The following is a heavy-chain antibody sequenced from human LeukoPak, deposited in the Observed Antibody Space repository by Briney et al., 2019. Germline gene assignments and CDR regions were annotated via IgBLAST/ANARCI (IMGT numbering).Heavy chain of an antibody. CDR1: GFTFSSYA. Sequence: GGSLRVSCAASGFTFSSYAMSWVRQAPGKGPEWVSTISGSGGNTYYADSVKGRFTISRDNTKNTLWLQMNSLRAQDTALYYCAKGSLGSWYFFDYWGQGTLVTVSS. D-gene: IGHD6-13*01. CDR3: AKGSLGSWYFFDY. CDR2: ISGSGGNT. V-gene: IGHV3-23*01. J-gene: IGHJ4*02.